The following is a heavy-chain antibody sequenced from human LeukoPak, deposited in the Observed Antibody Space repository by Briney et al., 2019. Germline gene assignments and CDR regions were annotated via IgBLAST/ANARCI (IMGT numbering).Heavy chain of an antibody. CDR1: GFTFSAYS. V-gene: IGHV3-48*01. CDR2: IGISSGNT. D-gene: IGHD5-24*01. J-gene: IGHJ4*02. Sequence: SGGSLRLSCAASGFTFSAYSMNWVRQAPGKGLEWISYIGISSGNTKYADSVKGRFTISGDKAKNSLYLQMNSLRVEDTAVYYCARGYKYAFDNWGQGTLVTVSS. CDR3: ARGYKYAFDN.